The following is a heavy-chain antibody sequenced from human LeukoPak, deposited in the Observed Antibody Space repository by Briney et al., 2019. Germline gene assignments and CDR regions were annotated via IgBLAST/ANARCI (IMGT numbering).Heavy chain of an antibody. V-gene: IGHV5-51*01. J-gene: IGHJ6*02. Sequence: KVSCKASGYTFTSYDINWVRQATGQGLEWMGIIYPGDSDTRYSPSSQGQVTISADKSISTAYLQWSSLKASHTAMYYCARLSPTTKDHYYGMDVWGRGTTVTVSS. CDR2: IYPGDSDT. CDR3: ARLSPTTKDHYYGMDV. D-gene: IGHD4-17*01. CDR1: GYTFTSYD.